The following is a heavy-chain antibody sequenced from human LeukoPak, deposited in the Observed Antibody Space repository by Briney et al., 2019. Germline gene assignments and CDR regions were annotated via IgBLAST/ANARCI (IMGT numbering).Heavy chain of an antibody. CDR1: GYTFTSYG. J-gene: IGHJ4*02. V-gene: IGHV1-18*01. CDR3: ARDSRAYYDILTGGPFDY. CDR2: ISAYNGNT. Sequence: ASVKVSCKASGYTFTSYGISWVRQAPGQGLEWMGWISAYNGNTNYAQKLQGRVTMTTDTSTSTAYMELRSLRSDDTAVYYCARDSRAYYDILTGGPFDYWGQGTLVTVSS. D-gene: IGHD3-9*01.